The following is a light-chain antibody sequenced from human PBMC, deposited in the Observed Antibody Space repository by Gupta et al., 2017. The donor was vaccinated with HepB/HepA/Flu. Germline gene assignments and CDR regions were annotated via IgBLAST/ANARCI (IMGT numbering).Light chain of an antibody. CDR2: AAS. J-gene: IGKJ4*01. CDR1: QSISSY. CDR3: QQSYSTPPA. V-gene: IGKV1-39*01. Sequence: DIQMTQSPSSLSEFVGDRVTITCRASQSISSYLNWYQQKPGKAPKLLIYAASSLQSGVPSRFSGSGSGTDFTLTISSLQPEDFATYYCQQSYSTPPAFGGGTKVEIK.